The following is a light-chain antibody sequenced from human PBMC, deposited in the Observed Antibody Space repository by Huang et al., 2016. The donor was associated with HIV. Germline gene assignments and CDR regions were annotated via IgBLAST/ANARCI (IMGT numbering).Light chain of an antibody. CDR3: QQSFSLPST. CDR1: QSISYY. CDR2: GAS. V-gene: IGKV1-39*01. J-gene: IGKJ2*01. Sequence: DIQMTQSPSSLSASVGERVSITCRASQSISYYLNWYQQKPGQAPELLIFGASHLYTGVPSRFSGSGSGTEFTLTIYSLQPEDFASYCCQQSFSLPSTFGQGTKLEI.